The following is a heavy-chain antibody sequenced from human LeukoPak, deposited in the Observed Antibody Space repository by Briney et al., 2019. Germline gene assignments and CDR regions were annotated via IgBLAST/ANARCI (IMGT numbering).Heavy chain of an antibody. V-gene: IGHV3-30*02. J-gene: IGHJ6*02. CDR2: IWAAGNDD. D-gene: IGHD3-3*01. CDR3: ARVPYYDFWSMDV. Sequence: GGSLRLSCGASGFSFSLYGMHWVRQAPGKGLEWVAFIWAAGNDDFYADSVKGRFTISRDNSKNTLYLQMNSLRAEDTAVYYCARVPYYDFWSMDVWGQGTTVTVSS. CDR1: GFSFSLYG.